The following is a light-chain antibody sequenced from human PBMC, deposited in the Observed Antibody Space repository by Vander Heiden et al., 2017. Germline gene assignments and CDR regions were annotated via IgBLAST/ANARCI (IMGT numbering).Light chain of an antibody. V-gene: IGLV2-14*03. CDR3: SSSAGSNSWV. Sequence: HSALTQPAAFAGGPRQSITISCTGTSSDVGNYNFVSWYQQHPGKAPKLRLYDVSNRPSGVSSRFSGSKSGNTASLTISGLQAEDEADYYCSSSAGSNSWVFGGGTKLTVL. CDR1: SSDVGNYNF. CDR2: DVS. J-gene: IGLJ3*02.